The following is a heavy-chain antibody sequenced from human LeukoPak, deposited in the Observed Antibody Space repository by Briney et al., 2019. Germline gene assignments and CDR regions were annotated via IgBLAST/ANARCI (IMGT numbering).Heavy chain of an antibody. Sequence: SETLSLTCTVSGGSISSYYWSWIRQPPGKGLEWIGYIYYGGSTNYNPSLKSRVTISVDTSKNQFSLKLTSVTAADTAVYYCARDSGLGNGGAFDIWGQGTMVTVSS. D-gene: IGHD2-8*01. CDR1: GGSISSYY. V-gene: IGHV4-59*12. J-gene: IGHJ3*02. CDR3: ARDSGLGNGGAFDI. CDR2: IYYGGST.